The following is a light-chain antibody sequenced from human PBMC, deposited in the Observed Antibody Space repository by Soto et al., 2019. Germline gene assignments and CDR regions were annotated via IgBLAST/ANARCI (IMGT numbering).Light chain of an antibody. CDR2: AAS. CDR1: QSISTY. Sequence: DIQMTQSPSSLSASVGDRVTITCRASQSISTYLNWYQQKPGKAPNLLIFAASTLQSGVPSRFSGSGSGTDFSLTISSLQPEDFATYYCQQTYSTLRTFGGGTKVDIK. J-gene: IGKJ4*01. V-gene: IGKV1-39*01. CDR3: QQTYSTLRT.